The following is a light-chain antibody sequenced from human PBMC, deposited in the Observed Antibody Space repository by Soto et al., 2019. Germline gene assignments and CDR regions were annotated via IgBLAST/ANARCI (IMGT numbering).Light chain of an antibody. CDR1: NSDVGSYDR. CDR3: CSYTSSTTLFV. Sequence: QSALTQPPSVSGSPGQSVTISCPGTNSDVGSYDRVSWYQQPPGIAPKLMIYEVSHRPSGVPDRFSGSKSGNTASLTISGFQAEDEGDYYCCSYTSSTTLFVFGTGTKLTVL. J-gene: IGLJ1*01. V-gene: IGLV2-18*02. CDR2: EVS.